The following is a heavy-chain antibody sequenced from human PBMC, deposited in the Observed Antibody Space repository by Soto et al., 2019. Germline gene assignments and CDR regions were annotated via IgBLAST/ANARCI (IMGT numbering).Heavy chain of an antibody. CDR2: IIPISRTP. J-gene: IGHJ4*02. CDR3: ARGVASSD. CDR1: GLTFRSDS. Sequence: QVQLVQSEAEVKKPGSSVTVSCKSSGLTFRSDSISWVRQAPGQGLEWKGGIIPISRTPTYAQKFQGRVTISADESTRTAHMEVASLTFEDTAVYYCARGVASSDWGQGTLVTVSS. D-gene: IGHD5-12*01. V-gene: IGHV1-69*01.